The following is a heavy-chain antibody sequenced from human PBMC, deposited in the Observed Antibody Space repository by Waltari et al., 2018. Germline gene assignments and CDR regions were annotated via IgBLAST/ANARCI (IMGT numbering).Heavy chain of an antibody. CDR2: IRYDGSNK. D-gene: IGHD6-19*01. CDR3: ANPAVAGTPDY. J-gene: IGHJ4*02. V-gene: IGHV3-30*02. Sequence: QVQLVESGGGVVQPGGSLRLSCAASGFTFSSYGMHWVRQAPGKGLEWVAFIRYDGSNKYYADSVKGRFTISRDNSKNTLYLQMNSLRAEDTAVYYCANPAVAGTPDYWGQGTLVTVSS. CDR1: GFTFSSYG.